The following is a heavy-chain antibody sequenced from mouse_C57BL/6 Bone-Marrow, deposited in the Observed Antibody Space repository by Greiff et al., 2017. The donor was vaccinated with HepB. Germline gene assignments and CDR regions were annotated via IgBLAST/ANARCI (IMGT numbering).Heavy chain of an antibody. V-gene: IGHV14-4*01. J-gene: IGHJ2*01. CDR2: IDPENGDT. CDR1: GFNIKDDY. Sequence: VQLQQSGAELVRPGASVKLSCIASGFNIKDDYMHWVKQRPEQGLEWIGWIDPENGDTEYASKFQGKATITADTSSNTAYLQLSSLTSEDTAVYYCTLIYYYGSSHDYWGQGTTLTVSS. CDR3: TLIYYYGSSHDY. D-gene: IGHD1-1*01.